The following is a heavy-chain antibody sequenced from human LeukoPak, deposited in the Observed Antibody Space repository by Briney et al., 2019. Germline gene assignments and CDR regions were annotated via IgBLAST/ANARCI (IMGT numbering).Heavy chain of an antibody. CDR1: GGSISSGTYY. D-gene: IGHD3-10*01. CDR2: VYTSGST. V-gene: IGHV4-61*02. J-gene: IGHJ4*02. Sequence: SQTLSLTCTVSGGSISSGTYYWSWLRQPAGKGLEWIGRVYTSGSTNYNPSLKSRVTISLDMSKNQFSMRLNSVTAADTAVYFCARGTLMWFGAKMEYYFDSWGQGTPLTVSS. CDR3: ARGTLMWFGAKMEYYFDS.